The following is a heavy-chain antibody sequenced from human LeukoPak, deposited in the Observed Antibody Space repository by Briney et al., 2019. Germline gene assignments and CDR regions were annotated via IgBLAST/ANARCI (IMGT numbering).Heavy chain of an antibody. CDR1: GGTFSSYA. D-gene: IGHD3-10*01. CDR3: ARALTRNYYGSGLGDYYYYGMDV. J-gene: IGHJ6*02. V-gene: IGHV1-69*04. CDR2: IIPIFGIA. Sequence: SVKVSCKASGGTFSSYAISWVRQAPGQGLEWMGRIIPIFGIANYAQKFQGRVTITADKSTSTAYMELSSLRSEDTAVYYCARALTRNYYGSGLGDYYYYGMDVWGQGTTVTVSS.